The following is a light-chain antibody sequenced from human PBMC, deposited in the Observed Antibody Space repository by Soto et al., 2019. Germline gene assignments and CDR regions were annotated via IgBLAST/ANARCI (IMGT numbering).Light chain of an antibody. V-gene: IGLV1-44*01. CDR3: AVWDDSLSGRWV. CDR2: ADN. Sequence: QSVLAQLPSASGTPGQWVTISCSGTNSNIGTNTVNWYQQLPGTAPKLLIYADNRRPSGVPARFSGSKSGTSASLAISGLQSEDEADYYCAVWDDSLSGRWVFGGGTKVTVL. J-gene: IGLJ3*02. CDR1: NSNIGTNT.